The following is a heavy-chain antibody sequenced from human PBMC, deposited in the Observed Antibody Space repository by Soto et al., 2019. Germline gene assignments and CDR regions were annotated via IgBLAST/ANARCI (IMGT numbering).Heavy chain of an antibody. J-gene: IGHJ6*03. Sequence: PSYTLSHTVTVAHSANSSSRCFWDIIGHRPGKGLEWIGSIYYSGSTYYNPSLKSRVTISVDTSKNQFSLKLSSVTAADTAVYYCARLGQIDYYYYMDVWCKGTTVTVSS. CDR3: ARLGQIDYYYYMDV. D-gene: IGHD6-6*01. V-gene: IGHV4-39*01. CDR2: IYYSGST. CDR1: HSANSSSRCF.